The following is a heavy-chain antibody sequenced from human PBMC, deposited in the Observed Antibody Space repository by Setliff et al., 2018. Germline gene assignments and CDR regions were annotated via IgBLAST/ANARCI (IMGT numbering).Heavy chain of an antibody. CDR3: ARGGAFSYGYPLHH. V-gene: IGHV3-64*02. J-gene: IGHJ5*02. CDR2: LSSDGSRA. Sequence: GGSLRLSCVASGLPFSNSNMNWVRQAPGMGLGFVSALSSDGSRAYYADSVKDRFFISRDNSKNTPFLQMGSLRGEDKAVYYCARGGAFSYGYPLHHWGQGTLVTVSS. D-gene: IGHD5-18*01. CDR1: GLPFSNSN.